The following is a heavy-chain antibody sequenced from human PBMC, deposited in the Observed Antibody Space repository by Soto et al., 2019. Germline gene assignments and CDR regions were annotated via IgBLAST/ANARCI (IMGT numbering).Heavy chain of an antibody. D-gene: IGHD2-2*01. V-gene: IGHV3-7*05. Sequence: PGGSLRLSCAASGFTFNSNYMDWVRQAPGKGLEWVANINQDGSVRNYADSVKGRFTVSRDNAQNSVFLQMNSLRAEDTAVYYCARDVAFCDSTVCYVGFDRRGQGTLVTVSS. J-gene: IGHJ4*03. CDR1: GFTFNSNY. CDR2: INQDGSVR. CDR3: ARDVAFCDSTVCYVGFDR.